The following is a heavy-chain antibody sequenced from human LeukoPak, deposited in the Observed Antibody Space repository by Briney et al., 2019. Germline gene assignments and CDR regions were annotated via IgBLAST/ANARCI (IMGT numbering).Heavy chain of an antibody. CDR1: GYTFTGYY. D-gene: IGHD1-26*01. CDR3: AREKVGARPEYYYYYYMDV. V-gene: IGHV1-2*02. J-gene: IGHJ6*03. Sequence: GASVKVSCKASGYTFTGYYMHWVRQAPGQGLEWMGWINPNSGGTNYAQKFQGRVTMTRDTSISTAYMELSRLRSDGTAVYYCAREKVGARPEYYYYYYMDVWGKGTTVTISS. CDR2: INPNSGGT.